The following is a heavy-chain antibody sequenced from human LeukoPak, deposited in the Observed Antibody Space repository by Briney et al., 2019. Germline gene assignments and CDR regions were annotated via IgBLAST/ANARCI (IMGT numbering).Heavy chain of an antibody. CDR2: IRYDGSNK. Sequence: GGSLRLSCAASGFAFSSYGMHWVCRAPGKGLEWVTFIRYDGSNKYFADSVKGRFTISRDNSKNTLFLQMNSLRAEDSAVYYCANQCGGGCSGDHWGQGTLVTVSS. V-gene: IGHV3-30*02. CDR1: GFAFSSYG. J-gene: IGHJ4*02. CDR3: ANQCGGGCSGDH. D-gene: IGHD2-21*02.